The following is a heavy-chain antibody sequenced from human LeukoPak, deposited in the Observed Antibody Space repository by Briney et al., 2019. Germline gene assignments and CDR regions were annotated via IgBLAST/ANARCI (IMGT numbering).Heavy chain of an antibody. J-gene: IGHJ3*02. V-gene: IGHV1-69*05. CDR1: GGTFSSYA. CDR2: IIPIFGTA. D-gene: IGHD6-6*01. Sequence: GASVKVSCKASGGTFSSYAISWVRQAPGQGLEWMGRIIPIFGTANYAQKFQGRVTITTDESTSTAYMELSSLRSEDTAVYYCARDRAEYLRPDAFDIWGQGTMVTVSS. CDR3: ARDRAEYLRPDAFDI.